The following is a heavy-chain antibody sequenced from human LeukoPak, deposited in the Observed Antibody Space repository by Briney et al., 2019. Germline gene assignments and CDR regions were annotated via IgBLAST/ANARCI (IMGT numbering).Heavy chain of an antibody. CDR2: IYYSGST. V-gene: IGHV4-59*01. CDR1: GGSISSYY. D-gene: IGHD4-17*01. J-gene: IGHJ5*02. CDR3: ARDGRDYGDYGGANWFDP. Sequence: SETLSLTCTVSGGSISSYYWSWIRQPPGKGLEWIGYIYYSGSTNYNPSLKSRVTISVDTSKNQFSLKLSSVTAADTAVYYSARDGRDYGDYGGANWFDPWGQGTLVTVSS.